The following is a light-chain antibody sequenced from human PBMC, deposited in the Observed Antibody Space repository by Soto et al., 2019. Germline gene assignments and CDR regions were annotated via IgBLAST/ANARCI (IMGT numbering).Light chain of an antibody. J-gene: IGKJ1*01. V-gene: IGKV1-6*01. CDR3: QQANSFPRT. Sequence: AIQMTQSPSSLSASVGDRVTITCRASQDIRNDLGWFQQKPGKAPKLLIYKASTLKSGVPSRFSGSGSGTDFTLTISSLQPEDFATYYCQQANSFPRTFGQGTKVDIK. CDR1: QDIRND. CDR2: KAS.